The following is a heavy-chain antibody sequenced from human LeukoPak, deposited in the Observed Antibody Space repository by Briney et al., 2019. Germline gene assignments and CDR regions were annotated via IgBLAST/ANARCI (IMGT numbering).Heavy chain of an antibody. CDR2: IYSGGST. CDR3: ARGLGYCTSTTCLLPFDY. CDR1: VHGQNFL. D-gene: IGHD2-2*01. V-gene: IGHV3-53*01. J-gene: IGHJ4*02. Sequence: GGSLKPLLCTLWVHGQNFLQNRVPPASGKGLEFLPGIYSGGSTYYADSVKGRFTVSRDNSKNTLYLQMNSLRAEDTAMYYCARGLGYCTSTTCLLPFDYWGQGTLVTVSS.